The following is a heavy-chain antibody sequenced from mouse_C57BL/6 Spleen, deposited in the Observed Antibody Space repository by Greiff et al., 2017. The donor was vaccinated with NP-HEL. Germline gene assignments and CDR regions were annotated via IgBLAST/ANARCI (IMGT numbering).Heavy chain of an antibody. CDR2: IDPSDSYT. CDR3: ARREGSSSPFAY. V-gene: IGHV1-69*01. J-gene: IGHJ3*01. D-gene: IGHD1-1*01. CDR1: GYTFTSYW. Sequence: VQLQQSGAELVMPGASVKLSCKASGYTFTSYWMHWVKQRPGQGLEWIGEIDPSDSYTNYNQKFKGKSTLTVDKSSSTAYMQLSSLTSEDSAVYYCARREGSSSPFAYWGQGTLVTVSA.